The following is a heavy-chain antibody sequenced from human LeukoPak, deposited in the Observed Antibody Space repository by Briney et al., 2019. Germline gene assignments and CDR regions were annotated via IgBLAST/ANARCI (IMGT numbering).Heavy chain of an antibody. CDR1: GGSFSGYY. CDR2: INHSGST. J-gene: IGHJ4*02. CDR3: ARDTVTDWEYYFDY. D-gene: IGHD4-17*01. Sequence: PSETLSLTCAVYGGSFSGYYWSWIRQPPGKGLEWIGEINHSGSTNYNPSLKSRVTISVDTSKNQFSLKLSSVTAADTAVYYCARDTVTDWEYYFDYWGQGTLVTVSS. V-gene: IGHV4-34*01.